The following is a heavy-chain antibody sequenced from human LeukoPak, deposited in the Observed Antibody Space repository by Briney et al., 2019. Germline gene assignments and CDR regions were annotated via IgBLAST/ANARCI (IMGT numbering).Heavy chain of an antibody. Sequence: PGGSLRLSCAASGFTFSSYWMDWVRQAPGKGLVWVSRINSDGSSTSYADSVKGRFTISRDNAKNTLYLQMNSLRAEDTAVYYCAKVGDAAFWYFDLWGRGTLVTVSS. CDR3: AKVGDAAFWYFDL. D-gene: IGHD3-16*01. J-gene: IGHJ2*01. CDR1: GFTFSSYW. V-gene: IGHV3-74*01. CDR2: INSDGSST.